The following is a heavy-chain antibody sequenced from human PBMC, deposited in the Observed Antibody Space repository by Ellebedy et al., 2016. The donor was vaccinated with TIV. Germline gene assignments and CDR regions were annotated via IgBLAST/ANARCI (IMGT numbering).Heavy chain of an antibody. V-gene: IGHV3-7*01. CDR2: IRQEGDEI. J-gene: IGHJ5*02. CDR1: GSNFRSYW. Sequence: PGGSLRLSCAASGSNFRSYWMTWVRQAPGKGLEWVAKIRQEGDEIYYVESVKGRFTISRDNAKNSLFLQMNSLRVDDTAVYYCARRASYGDYAVQVNPWFNPWGQGTLVTVSS. D-gene: IGHD4-17*01. CDR3: ARRASYGDYAVQVNPWFNP.